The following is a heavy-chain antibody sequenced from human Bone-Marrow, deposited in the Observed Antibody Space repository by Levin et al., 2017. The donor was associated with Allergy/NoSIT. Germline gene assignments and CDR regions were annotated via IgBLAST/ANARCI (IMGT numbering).Heavy chain of an antibody. CDR3: ARVVVAATYYYGLDV. D-gene: IGHD2-15*01. Sequence: GESLKISCKASGYTFTDYYIHWVRQAPGQGPEWMGRINPHTGVTNYAPKFQGRVTLTRDTSISTASMELIGLRSDDTAVYYCARVVVAATYYYGLDVWGLGTTVIVSS. CDR1: GYTFTDYY. CDR2: INPHTGVT. J-gene: IGHJ6*02. V-gene: IGHV1-2*06.